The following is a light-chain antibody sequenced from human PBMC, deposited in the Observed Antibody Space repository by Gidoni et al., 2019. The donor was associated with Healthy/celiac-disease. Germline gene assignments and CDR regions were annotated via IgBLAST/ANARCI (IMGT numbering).Light chain of an antibody. J-gene: IGKJ3*01. V-gene: IGKV3-20*01. Sequence: DIVLTQSPGTLSVSPGERATISCRASQSVSSSYLAWYQQKPCQAPRLLIYGASSMATGIPDRFSGSGSGTDFTLTISRLEPEDFAVYYCQQYCSSPLFTFGPGTKVDIK. CDR3: QQYCSSPLFT. CDR1: QSVSSSY. CDR2: GAS.